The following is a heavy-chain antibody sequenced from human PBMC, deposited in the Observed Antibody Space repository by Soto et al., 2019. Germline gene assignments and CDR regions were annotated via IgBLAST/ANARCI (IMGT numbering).Heavy chain of an antibody. Sequence: QVQLVESGGGVVQPGRSLRLSCAASGFTFSSYAMHWVRQAPGKGLEWVAAISYDGSNKYYADSVKGRFTITRDNSKNTLYLRMNRLSAEDTAVYYWARDLNYVGFVDYWGQGTLVTVSS. CDR3: ARDLNYVGFVDY. V-gene: IGHV3-30*03. CDR1: GFTFSSYA. J-gene: IGHJ4*02. D-gene: IGHD4-4*01. CDR2: ISYDGSNK.